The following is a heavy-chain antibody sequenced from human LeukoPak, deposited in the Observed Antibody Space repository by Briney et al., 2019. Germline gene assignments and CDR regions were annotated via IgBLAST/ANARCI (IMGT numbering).Heavy chain of an antibody. CDR2: IYPGDSDT. J-gene: IGHJ3*02. V-gene: IGHV5-51*01. Sequence: GESLKISCKGSGYSFTNSWIGWVRQMPGKGLEWMGVIYPGDSDTRYGPSFQGQVTISADKSITTAYLQWSSLRASDTAMYYCARPANRGDAFDIWGQGTMVTVSS. CDR1: GYSFTNSW. D-gene: IGHD2/OR15-2a*01. CDR3: ARPANRGDAFDI.